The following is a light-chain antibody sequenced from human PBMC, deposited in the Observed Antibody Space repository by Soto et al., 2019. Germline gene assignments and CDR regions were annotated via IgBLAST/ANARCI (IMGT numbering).Light chain of an antibody. V-gene: IGKV3-11*01. CDR2: DAS. Sequence: EIVLTHSPATLSLSPCERATLSSRASQRISSYLAWYQQKPGQAPRLFIYDASNRATGIPARFSGSGSGTDFTLTISSLEPEDFAVYYCQQRSEWPITFGQGTRLEIK. J-gene: IGKJ5*01. CDR1: QRISSY. CDR3: QQRSEWPIT.